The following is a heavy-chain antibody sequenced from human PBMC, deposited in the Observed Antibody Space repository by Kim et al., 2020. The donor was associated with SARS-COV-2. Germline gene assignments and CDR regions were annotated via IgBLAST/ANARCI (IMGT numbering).Heavy chain of an antibody. CDR1: GGSISSSSYY. D-gene: IGHD2-2*01. CDR2: IYYSGST. Sequence: SETLSLTCTVSGGSISSSSYYWGWIRQPPGKGLEWIGSIYYSGSTYYNPSLKSRVTISVDTSKNQFSLKLSSVTAADTAVYYCARHFSGSTQVNGMDVWGQGTTVTVSS. V-gene: IGHV4-39*01. J-gene: IGHJ6*02. CDR3: ARHFSGSTQVNGMDV.